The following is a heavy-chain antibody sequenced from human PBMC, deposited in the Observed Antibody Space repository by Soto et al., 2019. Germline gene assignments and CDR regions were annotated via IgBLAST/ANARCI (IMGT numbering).Heavy chain of an antibody. D-gene: IGHD1-20*01. Sequence: QVQLVQSGAEVKKPGSSVKVSCKASGGTFSSYTISWVRQAPGQGLEWMGRIIPILGIANYAQKFQGRVTIPADKSTRTAYMELSSLLSEDTAVYYCARVSCDSYNPHSDHWCQGTLVTVS. CDR3: ARVSCDSYNPHSDH. V-gene: IGHV1-69*02. CDR2: IIPILGIA. CDR1: GGTFSSYT. J-gene: IGHJ4*01.